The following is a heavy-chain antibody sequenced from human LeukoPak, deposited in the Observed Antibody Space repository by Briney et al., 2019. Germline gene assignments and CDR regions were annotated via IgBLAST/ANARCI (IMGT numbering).Heavy chain of an antibody. CDR1: GFTFSSYE. CDR3: ARDSGRSGSYY. Sequence: GGSLRLSCAASGFTFSSYEMNWVRQAPGKGLEWVANIKQDGSEKYYVDSVKGRFTISRDNAKNSLYLQMNSLRAEDTAVYYCARDSGRSGSYYWGQGTLVTVSS. J-gene: IGHJ4*02. CDR2: IKQDGSEK. V-gene: IGHV3-7*01. D-gene: IGHD3-10*01.